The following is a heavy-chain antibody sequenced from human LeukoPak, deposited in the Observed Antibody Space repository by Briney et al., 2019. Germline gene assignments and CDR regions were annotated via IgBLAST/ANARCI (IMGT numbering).Heavy chain of an antibody. CDR3: SGVWRARFDY. V-gene: IGHV4-59*01. CDR1: GGSISGNY. CDR2: IYSSGIT. Sequence: PSETLSLTCTVSGGSISGNYWSWIRQPPGKGLEWIGNIYSSGITTYDPSLKSRVTISIDTSKNQFSLKLTSVTAADTAVYYCSGVWRARFDYWGQGTLVTVSS. J-gene: IGHJ4*02. D-gene: IGHD2-8*01.